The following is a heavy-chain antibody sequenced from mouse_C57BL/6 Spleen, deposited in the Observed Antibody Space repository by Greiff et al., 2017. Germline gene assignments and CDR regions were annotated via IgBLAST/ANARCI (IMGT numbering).Heavy chain of an antibody. V-gene: IGHV1-69*01. D-gene: IGHD1-1*01. CDR2: IDPSDSYT. J-gene: IGHJ2*01. Sequence: QVQLQQPGAELVMPGASVKLSCKASGYTFTSYWMHWVKQRPGQGLEWIGEIDPSDSYTNYNQKFKGKSTLTVDKSSSTAYMQLSSLTSEDSAVYYCARGLGSSYFDYWGQGTTLAVSS. CDR3: ARGLGSSYFDY. CDR1: GYTFTSYW.